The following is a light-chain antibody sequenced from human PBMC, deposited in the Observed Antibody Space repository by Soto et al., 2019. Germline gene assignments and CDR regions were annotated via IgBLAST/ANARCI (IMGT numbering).Light chain of an antibody. CDR1: QGISSY. CDR3: QQYYSYPRT. Sequence: AIRMTQSPSSLSASTGDRVTITCRASQGISSYLAWYQQIPGKAPKLLIYAASTLQSVVPSRFSGSGSGTDFTLTISCLQSEDFATYYCQQYYSYPRTFGQGTKVDIK. J-gene: IGKJ1*01. V-gene: IGKV1-8*01. CDR2: AAS.